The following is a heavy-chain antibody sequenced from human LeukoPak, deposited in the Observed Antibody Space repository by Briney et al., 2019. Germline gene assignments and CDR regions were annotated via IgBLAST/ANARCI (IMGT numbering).Heavy chain of an antibody. CDR1: GYTFTSYY. D-gene: IGHD6-25*01. CDR2: INPSDGST. J-gene: IGHJ4*02. Sequence: ASVKVSCKASGYTFTSYYMHWVRQAPGQGLEWMGIINPSDGSTSYAQKLQGRVTMTTDTSTSTAYMELRSLRSDDTAVYYCAREEKVSSEENYWGQGTLVTVSS. CDR3: AREEKVSSEENY. V-gene: IGHV1-46*01.